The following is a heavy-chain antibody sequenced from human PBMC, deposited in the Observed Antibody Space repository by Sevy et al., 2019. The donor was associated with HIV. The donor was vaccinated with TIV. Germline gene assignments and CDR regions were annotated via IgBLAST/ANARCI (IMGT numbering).Heavy chain of an antibody. CDR1: GFTFSSYD. V-gene: IGHV3-13*01. Sequence: GESLKISCAASGFTFSSYDMHWVRQATGKGLEWVSAIGTAGDTYYPGSVKGRFTISRENAKNSLYLQMNSLRVGDTAVYYCARAYSSSWYDYWGQGTLVTVSS. J-gene: IGHJ4*02. D-gene: IGHD6-13*01. CDR2: IGTAGDT. CDR3: ARAYSSSWYDY.